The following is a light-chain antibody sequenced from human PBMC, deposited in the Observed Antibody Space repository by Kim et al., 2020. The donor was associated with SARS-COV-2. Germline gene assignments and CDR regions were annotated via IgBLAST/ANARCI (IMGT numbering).Light chain of an antibody. CDR3: QVWDSNSAI. Sequence: VATGQTAPFTCAGARLGDRFVCWYQQKPGQSPLLVIYQDTKRPSGIPERFSGSNSGNTATLSIGGTQAMDEAVYYCQVWDSNSAIFGRGTTLTVL. J-gene: IGLJ2*01. V-gene: IGLV3-1*01. CDR2: QDT. CDR1: RLGDRF.